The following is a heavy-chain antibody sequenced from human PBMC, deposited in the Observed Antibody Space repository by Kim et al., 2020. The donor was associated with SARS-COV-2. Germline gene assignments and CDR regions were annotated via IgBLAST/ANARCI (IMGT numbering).Heavy chain of an antibody. CDR2: ISAYSGEK. V-gene: IGHV1-18*01. D-gene: IGHD2-2*01. J-gene: IGHJ4*02. CDR3: ARDRTNIFDGGY. CDR1: GDIFTNYA. Sequence: ASVKVSCKASGDIFTNYAFIWVRQAPGQGLEWMGWISAYSGEKNYAPRFQGRTVMTTETSTTTVYMELSSLTYDDTAVYYWARDRTNIFDGGYWGQGTLV.